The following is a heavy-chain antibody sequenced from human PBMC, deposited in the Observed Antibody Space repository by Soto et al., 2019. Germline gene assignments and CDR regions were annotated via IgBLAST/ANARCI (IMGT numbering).Heavy chain of an antibody. CDR1: GYTFTSYD. D-gene: IGHD3-10*01. J-gene: IGHJ4*02. CDR2: MNPNSGNT. Sequence: ASVKVSCKASGYTFTSYDINWVRQATGQGLEWMGWMNPNSGNTGYAQKFQGRVTMTRNTSISTAYMELSSLRSEDTAVYYCARGSIWFGEFPIDYWGQGTLVTVSS. V-gene: IGHV1-8*01. CDR3: ARGSIWFGEFPIDY.